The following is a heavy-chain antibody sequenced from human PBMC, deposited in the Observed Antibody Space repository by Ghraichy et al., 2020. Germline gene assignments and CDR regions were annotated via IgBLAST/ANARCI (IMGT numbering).Heavy chain of an antibody. V-gene: IGHV4-39*01. CDR1: GGSITRSHDF. Sequence: SETLSLTCTVSGGSITRSHDFCGWVRQPPGKGLEYIGSISHTGSTYYNPSLKSRLTISADTSKTQFSLNLRSVTAADTAVYYCARHNDLTGSSFITAFDIWGQGTMVTVSS. CDR2: ISHTGST. CDR3: ARHNDLTGSSFITAFDI. J-gene: IGHJ3*02. D-gene: IGHD1-26*01.